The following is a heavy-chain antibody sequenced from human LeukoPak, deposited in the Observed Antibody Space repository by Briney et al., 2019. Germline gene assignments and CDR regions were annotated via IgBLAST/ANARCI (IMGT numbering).Heavy chain of an antibody. CDR2: IYHSGST. CDR3: AKSKSLGLQYFDN. J-gene: IGHJ4*02. V-gene: IGHV4-4*02. CDR1: GGSISSSNW. D-gene: IGHD1-7*01. Sequence: PSETLSLTCAVSGGSISSSNWWSWVRQPPGKGLEWIGEIYHSGSTNYNPSLKARVTMSIDTSKNQFSLKVSSVTAADTAVYYCAKSKSLGLQYFDNWGQGTLAPVSS.